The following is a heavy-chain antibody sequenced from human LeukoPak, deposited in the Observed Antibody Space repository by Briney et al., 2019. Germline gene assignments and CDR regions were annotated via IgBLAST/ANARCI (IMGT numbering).Heavy chain of an antibody. CDR2: ISAYNGNT. J-gene: IGHJ3*01. CDR3: ARAYPSQQHDAFDL. D-gene: IGHD6-13*01. Sequence: ASVTVSCRATGYTFTSYGISWVRQAPGQGLEWMGWISAYNGNTKYAQKLQGRVTITTDTSTSTAYMELRSLRSGGTAVYYCARAYPSQQHDAFDLWGQGTMVTVSS. V-gene: IGHV1-18*01. CDR1: GYTFTSYG.